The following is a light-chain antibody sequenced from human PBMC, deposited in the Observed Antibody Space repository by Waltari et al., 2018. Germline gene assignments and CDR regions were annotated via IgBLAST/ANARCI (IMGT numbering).Light chain of an antibody. Sequence: DIQMTQSTSTLSASIGDRVKITCRASQNVDTWLAWYQQKPGKAPKLLVYKTSTLQSGVPSRFSGSGSETHFTLTISSLQPDDFATYYCQQYNTYWTFGQGTKVE. CDR3: QQYNTYWT. CDR1: QNVDTW. CDR2: KTS. V-gene: IGKV1-5*03. J-gene: IGKJ1*01.